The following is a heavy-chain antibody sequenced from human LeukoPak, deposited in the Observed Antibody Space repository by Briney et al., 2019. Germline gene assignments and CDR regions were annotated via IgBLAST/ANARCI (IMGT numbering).Heavy chain of an antibody. CDR2: ISYSGNT. Sequence: SETLSLTCTVSGGSISSSSYYWGWIRQPPGKGLEWIGFISYSGNTYSTPSLESRVTISIDTAKNQFSLRLSSVTAADTAVYFCAREIVSSYYYNGMDVWGQGTTVTVSS. CDR1: GGSISSSSYY. D-gene: IGHD5/OR15-5a*01. CDR3: AREIVSSYYYNGMDV. J-gene: IGHJ6*02. V-gene: IGHV4-30-4*08.